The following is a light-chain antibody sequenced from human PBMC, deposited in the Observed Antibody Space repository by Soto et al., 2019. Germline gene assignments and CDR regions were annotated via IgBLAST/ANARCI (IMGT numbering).Light chain of an antibody. CDR3: QAWDSSTMI. Sequence: SYELTQPPSVSVSPGQTASITCSGDKLGDKYASWYQQKPGQSPLLVIYQDIKRPSGIPERFSGSNSGNTATLTISGTQAMDEADYYCQAWDSSTMIFGGGTKVTVL. V-gene: IGLV3-1*01. CDR1: KLGDKY. CDR2: QDI. J-gene: IGLJ2*01.